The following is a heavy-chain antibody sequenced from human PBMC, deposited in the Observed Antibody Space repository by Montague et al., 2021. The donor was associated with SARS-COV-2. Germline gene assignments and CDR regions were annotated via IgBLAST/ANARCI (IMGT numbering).Heavy chain of an antibody. D-gene: IGHD3-10*01. J-gene: IGHJ4*02. V-gene: IGHV6-1*01. CDR2: TYYRPKWSN. CDR3: TRAVWGVRDY. CDR1: GDSVSSNSVS. Sequence: CAISGDSVSSNSVSWNWIRQSPSRGLEWLGRTYYRPKWSNEYALSVKSRITITPDTSKTQLSLQLTSVTPEDTAVYYCTRAVWGVRDYWGQGSLVTVSS.